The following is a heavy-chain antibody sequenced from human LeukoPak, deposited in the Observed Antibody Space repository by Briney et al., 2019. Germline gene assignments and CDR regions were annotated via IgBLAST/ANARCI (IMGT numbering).Heavy chain of an antibody. CDR2: IHYSGST. D-gene: IGHD2/OR15-2a*01. V-gene: IGHV4-30-4*01. CDR1: GDSISSGDHY. J-gene: IGHJ4*02. Sequence: SETLSLTCTVSGDSISSGDHYWSWIRQPPGKGLEWIGYIHYSGSTYYNPSVKSRVIISVAMSMNQFSLSLDSLTAADSAVYYCARAAADTNSWYYFDYWGQGTLVTVPS. CDR3: ARAAADTNSWYYFDY.